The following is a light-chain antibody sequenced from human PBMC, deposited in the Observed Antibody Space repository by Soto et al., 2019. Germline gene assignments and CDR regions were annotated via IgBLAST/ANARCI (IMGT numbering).Light chain of an antibody. CDR1: SSDVGDYNS. CDR2: DVS. CDR3: ISYASRDTLLWV. V-gene: IGLV2-11*01. Sequence: QSALTQPRSVSGSPGQSVTVSCIGTSSDVGDYNSVSWYQQHPGKAPKLMIYDVSKRPSGVPDRFSGSKSGNTASLTISGLQAEDEADYYCISYASRDTLLWVFGGGTQLTVL. J-gene: IGLJ3*02.